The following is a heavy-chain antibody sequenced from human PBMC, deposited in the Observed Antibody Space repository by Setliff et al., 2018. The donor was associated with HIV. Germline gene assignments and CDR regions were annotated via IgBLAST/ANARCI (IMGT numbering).Heavy chain of an antibody. V-gene: IGHV1-18*01. Sequence: ASVKVSCKASGYSFTSYGVSWVRQAPGQGLEWMGWISAYNGNTNYAQKLQGRVTMTTDTSTSTAYMELSSLRSEDTAVYYCARVNSDAFDVWGQGTKVTVSS. CDR3: ARVNSDAFDV. J-gene: IGHJ3*01. CDR1: GYSFTSYG. CDR2: ISAYNGNT.